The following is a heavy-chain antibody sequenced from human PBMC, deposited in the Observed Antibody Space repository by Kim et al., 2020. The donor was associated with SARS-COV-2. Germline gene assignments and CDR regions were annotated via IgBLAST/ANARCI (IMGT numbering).Heavy chain of an antibody. CDR2: ISAYNGNT. CDR1: GYTFTSYG. J-gene: IGHJ4*02. D-gene: IGHD5-12*01. Sequence: ASVKVSCKASGYTFTSYGISWVRQAPGQGLEWMGWISAYNGNTNYAQKLQGRVTMTTDTSTSTAYMELRSLRSDDTAVYFCARDSFFYSGYDWEYLDSWGQGTLVTVSS. CDR3: ARDSFFYSGYDWEYLDS. V-gene: IGHV1-18*01.